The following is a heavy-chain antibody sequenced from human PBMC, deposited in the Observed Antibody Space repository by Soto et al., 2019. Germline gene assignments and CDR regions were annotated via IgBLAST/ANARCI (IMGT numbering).Heavy chain of an antibody. Sequence: PSETLSLTCTVSGGSISSGDYYWSWIRQPPGKGPEWIGYIYYSGSTYYNPSLKSRVTISVDTSKNQFSLKLSSVTAADTAVYYCSRHDYGDYRDAFDIWGQGTMVTVS. D-gene: IGHD4-17*01. CDR1: GGSISSGDYY. J-gene: IGHJ3*02. CDR2: IYYSGST. CDR3: SRHDYGDYRDAFDI. V-gene: IGHV4-30-4*01.